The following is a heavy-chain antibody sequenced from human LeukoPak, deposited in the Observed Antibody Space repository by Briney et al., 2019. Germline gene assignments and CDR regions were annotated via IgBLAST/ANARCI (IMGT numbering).Heavy chain of an antibody. Sequence: PSETLSLTCAVYGGSLSGYYWSWIRQPPGKGLEWIGEINHSGSTNYNPSLKSRVTISVDTSKNQFSLKLSSVTAADTAVYYCARRYYYDSSGQHYFDYWGQGTLVTVSS. D-gene: IGHD3-22*01. CDR1: GGSLSGYY. J-gene: IGHJ4*02. CDR2: INHSGST. CDR3: ARRYYYDSSGQHYFDY. V-gene: IGHV4-34*01.